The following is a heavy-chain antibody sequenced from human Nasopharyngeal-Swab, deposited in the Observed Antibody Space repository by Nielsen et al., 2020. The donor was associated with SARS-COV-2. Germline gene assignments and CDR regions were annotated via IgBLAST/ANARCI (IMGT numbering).Heavy chain of an antibody. Sequence: GESLKISCAASGFTFSSYGMHWVRQAPGKGLEWVAVIWYDGSNKYYADSVKGRFTISRDNSKKTLYLQMNSLGAEDTAVYYCAREGIVGATNGLDYWGQGTLVTVSS. CDR2: IWYDGSNK. CDR1: GFTFSSYG. V-gene: IGHV3-33*01. CDR3: AREGIVGATNGLDY. J-gene: IGHJ4*02. D-gene: IGHD1-26*01.